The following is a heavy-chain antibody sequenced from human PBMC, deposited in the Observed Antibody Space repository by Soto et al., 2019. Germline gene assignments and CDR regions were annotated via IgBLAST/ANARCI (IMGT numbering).Heavy chain of an antibody. CDR2: IIPIFGTA. Sequence: QVQLVQSGAEVKKPGSSVKVSCKASGGTFSSYAISWVRQAPGQGLEWMGGIIPIFGTADYAQKFQGRVKISAGESTSTAYMELSSLRSEDTAVYYCARHSGTYYLFDYWGQGTLVTVSS. V-gene: IGHV1-69*12. CDR1: GGTFSSYA. CDR3: ARHSGTYYLFDY. J-gene: IGHJ4*02. D-gene: IGHD1-26*01.